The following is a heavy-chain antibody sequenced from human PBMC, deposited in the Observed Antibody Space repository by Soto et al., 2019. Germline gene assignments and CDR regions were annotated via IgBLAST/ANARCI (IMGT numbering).Heavy chain of an antibody. V-gene: IGHV1-18*04. CDR3: ARDSSGYYLYYYYGMDV. CDR1: GYTFTSYG. Sequence: QVQLVQSGAEVKKPGASVKVSCKASGYTFTSYGISWVRQAPGQGLEWMGWISAYNGNTNYAQKLQGRVTMTTDTSTSTAYMELRSLRSDDTAVYYCARDSSGYYLYYYYGMDVWGQGTTVTVSS. CDR2: ISAYNGNT. D-gene: IGHD3-22*01. J-gene: IGHJ6*02.